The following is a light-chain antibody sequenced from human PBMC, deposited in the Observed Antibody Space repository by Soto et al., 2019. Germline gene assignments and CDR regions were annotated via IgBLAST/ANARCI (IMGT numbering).Light chain of an antibody. V-gene: IGKV3D-15*01. CDR3: QQYNNWPPIN. CDR2: GAS. Sequence: IVLTQSPATLSLSPRERAALSFRASQSVSSSYLAWYQQKPDQAPRLLIYGASSRATGIPARFSGSGSGTEFTLTIRSLQSEDFAVYYCQQYNNWPPINFGQGRRLAI. J-gene: IGKJ5*01. CDR1: QSVSSSY.